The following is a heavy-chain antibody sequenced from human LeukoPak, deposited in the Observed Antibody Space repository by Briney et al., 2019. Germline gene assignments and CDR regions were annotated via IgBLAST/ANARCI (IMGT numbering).Heavy chain of an antibody. J-gene: IGHJ6*03. CDR2: IYSGGST. D-gene: IGHD3-10*01. V-gene: IGHV3-53*01. CDR1: GFTVSVNY. CDR3: AKGGGSGQYYYYYYMDV. Sequence: PGGSLRLSCAASGFTVSVNYMSWVRQAPGKGLEWVSVIYSGGSTDYADSVKGRFTISRDNSKNTLYLQMNSLRAEDTAVYYCAKGGGSGQYYYYYYMDVWGKGTTVTVSS.